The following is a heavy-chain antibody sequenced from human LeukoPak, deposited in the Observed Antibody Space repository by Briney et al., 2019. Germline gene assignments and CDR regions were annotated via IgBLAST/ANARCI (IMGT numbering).Heavy chain of an antibody. CDR3: ARDLSLGRHDDGEPFDS. V-gene: IGHV1-18*01. Sequence: GASVKVSCKTSGYTFSSHGISWVRQAPGQGLEWMGWISGYNGNTNYVQKFRGRITMTTDTSTSTAYLQLRSLSSDDTALYYCARDLSLGRHDDGEPFDSWGQGTLVTVSS. D-gene: IGHD4-17*01. CDR1: GYTFSSHG. CDR2: ISGYNGNT. J-gene: IGHJ4*02.